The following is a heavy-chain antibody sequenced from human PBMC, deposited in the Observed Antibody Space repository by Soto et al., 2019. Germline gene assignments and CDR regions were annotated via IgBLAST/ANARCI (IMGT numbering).Heavy chain of an antibody. Sequence: QVQLVQSGAEVKKPGASVKVSCKASGYTFTSYGISWVRQAPGQGLAWMGWISAYNGNTNYAQKLQGRVTMTTDTSTSTAYMELRSLRSDDTAVYYCARVRGCSSTSCYDYYYYYYGMDVWGQGTTVTVSS. V-gene: IGHV1-18*01. D-gene: IGHD2-2*01. CDR3: ARVRGCSSTSCYDYYYYYYGMDV. J-gene: IGHJ6*02. CDR2: ISAYNGNT. CDR1: GYTFTSYG.